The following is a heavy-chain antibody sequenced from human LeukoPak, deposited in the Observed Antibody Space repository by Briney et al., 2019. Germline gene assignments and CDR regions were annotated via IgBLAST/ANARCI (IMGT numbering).Heavy chain of an antibody. D-gene: IGHD4-23*01. Sequence: ASVKVSCQASGYTFTGYYMLWVRLLPRQGFEWLGWINPNGGGTHYTQNFQGRVTMTRDTSISTAYMELSRLRSDDTAVYYCARGGGLTSTVANWFDPWGPGTLVTVSS. CDR1: GYTFTGYY. J-gene: IGHJ5*02. CDR2: INPNGGGT. V-gene: IGHV1-2*02. CDR3: ARGGGLTSTVANWFDP.